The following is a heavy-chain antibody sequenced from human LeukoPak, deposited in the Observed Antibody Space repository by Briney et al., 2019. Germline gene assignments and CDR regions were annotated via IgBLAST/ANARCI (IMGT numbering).Heavy chain of an antibody. D-gene: IGHD1-26*01. V-gene: IGHV1-18*01. J-gene: IGHJ2*01. CDR2: ISAYNGNT. Sequence: ASVKVSCKASGYTFTSYGISWVRQAPGQGLEWMGWISAYNGNTNYAQKLQGRVTMATDTSTSTAYMELSSLRSEDTAVYYCARDRASDWYFDLWGRGTLVTVSS. CDR1: GYTFTSYG. CDR3: ARDRASDWYFDL.